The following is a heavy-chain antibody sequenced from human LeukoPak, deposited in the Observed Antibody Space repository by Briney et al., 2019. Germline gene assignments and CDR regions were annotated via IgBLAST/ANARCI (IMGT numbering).Heavy chain of an antibody. CDR1: GFTLSSYS. CDR2: INISSDTI. Sequence: GGSLRLSCAASGFTLSSYSMNWVRQAPGKGLEWVSYINISSDTIYYADSVKGRFTISRDNAKNSLYLQMNSLRAEDTAVYYCARWDYYDSSGYYYGNDYWGQGTLVTVSS. CDR3: ARWDYYDSSGYYYGNDY. J-gene: IGHJ4*02. D-gene: IGHD3-22*01. V-gene: IGHV3-48*01.